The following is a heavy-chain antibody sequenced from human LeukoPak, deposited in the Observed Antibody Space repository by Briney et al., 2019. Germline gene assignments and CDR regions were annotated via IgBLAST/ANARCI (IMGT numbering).Heavy chain of an antibody. J-gene: IGHJ4*02. CDR1: GFTFSSYG. CDR3: AKGQTDPLFDY. V-gene: IGHV3-30*18. CDR2: ISYDGSNK. D-gene: IGHD1-1*01. Sequence: PGGSLRLSCAASGFTFSSYGMHWVRQAPGKGLEWVAVISYDGSNKYYADSVKGRFTISRDNSKNTLYLQMNSLRAEDTAVYYCAKGQTDPLFDYWGQGTLVTVSS.